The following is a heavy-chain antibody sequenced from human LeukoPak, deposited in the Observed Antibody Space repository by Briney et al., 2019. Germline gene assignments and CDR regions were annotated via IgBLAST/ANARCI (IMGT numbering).Heavy chain of an antibody. D-gene: IGHD3-10*01. V-gene: IGHV4-59*12. CDR2: IYYSGST. Sequence: SETLSLTCTVSGGSISSYYWSWIRQPPGKGLEWIGYIYYSGSTNYNPSLKSRVTISVDKAKNQFSLNLNSVTAADTAVYYCARGGDRSFDYWGQGTLVTVSS. CDR3: ARGGDRSFDY. J-gene: IGHJ4*02. CDR1: GGSISSYY.